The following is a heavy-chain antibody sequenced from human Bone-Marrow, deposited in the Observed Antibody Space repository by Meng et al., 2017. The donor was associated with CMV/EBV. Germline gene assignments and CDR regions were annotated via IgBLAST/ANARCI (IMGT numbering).Heavy chain of an antibody. CDR3: AREGASSGYFGYFDY. V-gene: IGHV3-30*09. CDR2: VSNDGSNK. J-gene: IGHJ4*02. D-gene: IGHD3-22*01. CDR1: GFTFRGYV. Sequence: GESLKISCVGSGFTFRGYVMHWVRQAPGKGLEWVAGVSNDGSNKHIADSVKGRIAISRDNSKTTLYLQMESLRTEDTAVYYCAREGASSGYFGYFDYWGQGTLVTVSS.